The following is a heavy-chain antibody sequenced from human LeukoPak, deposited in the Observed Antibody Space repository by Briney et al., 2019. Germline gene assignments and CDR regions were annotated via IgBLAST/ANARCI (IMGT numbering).Heavy chain of an antibody. CDR2: ISSSSSYI. Sequence: GGSLRLSCAASGFTFSSYSMNWVRQAPGKGLEWVSSISSSSSYIYYADSVKGRFTISRDNAKNSLYLQMNSLRAEDTAVYYCARDPATTVYSCYYYGMDVWGQGTTVTVSS. CDR1: GFTFSSYS. V-gene: IGHV3-21*01. D-gene: IGHD4-11*01. CDR3: ARDPATTVYSCYYYGMDV. J-gene: IGHJ6*02.